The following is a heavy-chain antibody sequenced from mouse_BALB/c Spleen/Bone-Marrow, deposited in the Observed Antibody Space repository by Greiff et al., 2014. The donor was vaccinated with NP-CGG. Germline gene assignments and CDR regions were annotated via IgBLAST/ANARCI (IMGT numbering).Heavy chain of an antibody. CDR2: ISSGSSTI. V-gene: IGHV5-17*02. CDR1: GFTLSSFG. Sequence: EVQLVESGGGLVQPGGSRKLSCAASGFTLSSFGMHWVRQAPEKGLEWVAYISSGSSTIFYADTVKGRFTVSRDNPKNTLFLQMTSLRSEDTAMYYCTRGGNWDDFDYWGQGTTLTVSS. CDR3: TRGGNWDDFDY. D-gene: IGHD4-1*01. J-gene: IGHJ2*01.